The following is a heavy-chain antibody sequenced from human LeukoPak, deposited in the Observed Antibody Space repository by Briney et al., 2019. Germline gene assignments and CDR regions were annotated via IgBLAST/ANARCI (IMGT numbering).Heavy chain of an antibody. V-gene: IGHV3-7*01. CDR2: IKPDGSEK. J-gene: IGHJ5*02. CDR1: GFTFSSYE. D-gene: IGHD6-13*01. Sequence: GGSLRLSCAASGFTFSSYEMSWVRQAPGKGLEWVANIKPDGSEKSYVDSVKGRLTISRDNARNSLYLQMSSLRAEDTAVYYCTRDLSHSTSWTWGQGTLVTVSS. CDR3: TRDLSHSTSWT.